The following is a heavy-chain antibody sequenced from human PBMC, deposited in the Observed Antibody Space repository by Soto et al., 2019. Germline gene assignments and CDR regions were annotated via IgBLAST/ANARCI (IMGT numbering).Heavy chain of an antibody. CDR1: GYTFIDLS. V-gene: IGHV1-24*01. CDR3: ATRLPHYFDSSAYNYYYFDY. D-gene: IGHD3-22*01. Sequence: ASVKVSCKVSGYTFIDLSMHWVRQAPGKGLEWMGSFDPEDDETIYAQKFQGRVTMTEDTSTDTAYMELSSLRSEDTAVYFCATRLPHYFDSSAYNYYYFDYWGQGTLVTVSS. J-gene: IGHJ4*02. CDR2: FDPEDDET.